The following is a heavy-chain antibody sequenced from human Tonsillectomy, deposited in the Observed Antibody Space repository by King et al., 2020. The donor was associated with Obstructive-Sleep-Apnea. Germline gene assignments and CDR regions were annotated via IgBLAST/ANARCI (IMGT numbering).Heavy chain of an antibody. D-gene: IGHD6-19*01. CDR3: AKDLSSGWYGPVDY. Sequence: VQLVESGGGLVQPGRSLRLSCAASGFTFDDYAMHWVRQAPGKGLEWVSGNSWNSGRIGYADSVKGRFTISRDNAKNSLFLQMNSLRTEDTALYYCAKDLSSGWYGPVDYWGQGILVTVSS. V-gene: IGHV3-9*01. CDR1: GFTFDDYA. J-gene: IGHJ4*02. CDR2: NSWNSGRI.